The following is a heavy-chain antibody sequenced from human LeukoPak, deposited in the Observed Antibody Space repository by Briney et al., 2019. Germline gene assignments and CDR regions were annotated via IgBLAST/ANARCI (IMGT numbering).Heavy chain of an antibody. CDR1: GFTFSSYG. CDR3: AKLDWNGYFGY. CDR2: ISYDGSNK. D-gene: IGHD1-1*01. V-gene: IGHV3-30*18. Sequence: GGSLRLSCAASGFTFSSYGMHWVRQAPGKGLEWVAVISYDGSNKYYADSVKGRFTISRDNSKNTLYLQMNSLRAEDTAVYYCAKLDWNGYFGYWGQGTLVTVSS. J-gene: IGHJ4*02.